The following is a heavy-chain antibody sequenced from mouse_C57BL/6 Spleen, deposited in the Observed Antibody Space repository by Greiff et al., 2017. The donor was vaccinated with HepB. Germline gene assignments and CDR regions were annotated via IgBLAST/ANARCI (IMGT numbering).Heavy chain of an antibody. Sequence: EVQLQESGPGLVKPSQSLSLTCSVTGYSITSGYYWNWIRQFPGNKLEWMGYISYDGSNNYNPSLKNRISITRDTSKNQFFLKLNSVTTEDTATYYCARDPHYGSSYQYFDVWGTGTTVTVSS. D-gene: IGHD1-1*01. CDR3: ARDPHYGSSYQYFDV. V-gene: IGHV3-6*01. CDR1: GYSITSGYY. J-gene: IGHJ1*03. CDR2: ISYDGSN.